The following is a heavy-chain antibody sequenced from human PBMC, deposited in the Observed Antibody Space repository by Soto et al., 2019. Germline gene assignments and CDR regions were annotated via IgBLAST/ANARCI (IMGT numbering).Heavy chain of an antibody. CDR1: GYSFTDYH. J-gene: IGHJ6*02. D-gene: IGHD2-8*01. Sequence: ASVKVSCKASGYSFTDYHIHWVRQAPGQELEWLGRINPKSGGTSTAQKFQGWVTMTTDTSISTASMELTRLTSDDTAIYYCARGDSTDCSNGVCSFFYYHYMDDWGQGTTVTVSS. V-gene: IGHV1-2*04. CDR3: ARGDSTDCSNGVCSFFYYHYMDD. CDR2: INPKSGGT.